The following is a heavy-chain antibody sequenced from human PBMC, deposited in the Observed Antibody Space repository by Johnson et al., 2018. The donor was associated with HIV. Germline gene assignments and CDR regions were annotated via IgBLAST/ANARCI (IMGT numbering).Heavy chain of an antibody. CDR3: AKGTHYSDSSGYWSNDAFDI. CDR1: GFTFSSYG. D-gene: IGHD3-22*01. J-gene: IGHJ3*02. V-gene: IGHV3-30*02. Sequence: QMQLVESGGGVVQPGGSLRLSCATSGFTFSSYGMHWVRQAPGKGLEWVAFIRYDGFNKYFADSVKGRFTISRDNSKNTLHLQMNSLRAEDTAVYCCAKGTHYSDSSGYWSNDAFDIWGQGTRVTVSS. CDR2: IRYDGFNK.